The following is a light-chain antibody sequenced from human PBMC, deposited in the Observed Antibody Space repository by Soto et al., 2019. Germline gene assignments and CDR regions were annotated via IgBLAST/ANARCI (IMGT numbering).Light chain of an antibody. J-gene: IGKJ1*01. CDR2: AAS. CDR1: QYISTY. Sequence: DIQMTQSPSSLSASVGDRVSITCRASQYISTYLDWYQQKPGKAPKLLIYAASNLQSGVPSRFSGSGSGTEFTLTISSLQPVDFATYYCQQPYSTVRTFGQGTKLDIK. CDR3: QQPYSTVRT. V-gene: IGKV1-39*01.